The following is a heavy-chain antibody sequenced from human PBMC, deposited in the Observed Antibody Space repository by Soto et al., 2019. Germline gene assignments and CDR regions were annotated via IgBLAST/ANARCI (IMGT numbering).Heavy chain of an antibody. CDR1: GYTFTNHW. Sequence: GEPLKLSCKGSGYTFTNHWIGWVRQMPGKGLEWMGIIYPCDSYTGYVPSFQGDVTVTVDDSTITAYLQCNTLKASDTALYYWARRVREYGDYNYTLDCWGQGTMVTVSS. V-gene: IGHV5-51*01. CDR3: ARRVREYGDYNYTLDC. D-gene: IGHD4-17*01. CDR2: IYPCDSYT. J-gene: IGHJ6*02.